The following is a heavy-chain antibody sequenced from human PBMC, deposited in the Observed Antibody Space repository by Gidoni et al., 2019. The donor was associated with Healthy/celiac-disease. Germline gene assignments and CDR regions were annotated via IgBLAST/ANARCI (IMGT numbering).Heavy chain of an antibody. V-gene: IGHV3-23*01. J-gene: IGHJ4*02. D-gene: IGHD6-13*01. Sequence: VQLLEAGGGLGQPGGSLRLPCAASGFPFRSYDMSWVRQAPGRGVEWVSAISGSSGSTYYADSVKGRFTISRDNSKNTLYLQMNSLRAEDTAVYYCAKKCAAAGQALYFDYWGQGTLVTVSS. CDR2: ISGSSGST. CDR1: GFPFRSYD. CDR3: AKKCAAAGQALYFDY.